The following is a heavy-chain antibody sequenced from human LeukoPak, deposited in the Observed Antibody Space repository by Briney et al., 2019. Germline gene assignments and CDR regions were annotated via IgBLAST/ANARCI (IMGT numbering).Heavy chain of an antibody. Sequence: GGSLRLSCAASGFNVSTNYMSWVRQAPGGGLEWASTLYTGGGAYYSAFVKGHFTISRDISKNTLYLQLSYLRAEDTAAYYCARSANYLTHYFDDWGQGTPVIVSS. V-gene: IGHV3-53*01. J-gene: IGHJ4*02. CDR1: GFNVSTNY. D-gene: IGHD2/OR15-2a*01. CDR3: ARSANYLTHYFDD. CDR2: LYTGGGA.